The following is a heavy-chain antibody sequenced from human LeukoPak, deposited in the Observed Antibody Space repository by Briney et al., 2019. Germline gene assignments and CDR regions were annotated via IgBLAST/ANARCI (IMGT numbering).Heavy chain of an antibody. D-gene: IGHD5-18*01. CDR1: GYSSTNYG. J-gene: IGHJ3*02. V-gene: IGHV1-18*01. CDR3: ARDQGYSYGWFAFDI. CDR2: ISAYNGNT. Sequence: ASVKVSCKASGYSSTNYGISWVRQAPGQGLEWMGWISAYNGNTNYAQKLQGRVTMTTDTSTSTAYMELRSLRSDDTAVYYCARDQGYSYGWFAFDIWGQGTMVTVSS.